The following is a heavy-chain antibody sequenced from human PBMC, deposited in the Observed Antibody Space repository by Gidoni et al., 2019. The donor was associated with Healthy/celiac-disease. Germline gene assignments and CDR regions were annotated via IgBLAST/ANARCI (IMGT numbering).Heavy chain of an antibody. J-gene: IGHJ1*01. CDR3: ARGGVRFVYYYDSSATNGYFQH. D-gene: IGHD3-22*01. Sequence: QVQLQQWGAGLLKPSETLSLTCAVYGGSFSGYYWSWIRQPPGKGLEWIGEINHSGSTNYNPSLKSRVTISVDTSKNQFSLKLSSVTAADTAVYYCARGGVRFVYYYDSSATNGYFQHWGQGTLVTVSS. V-gene: IGHV4-34*01. CDR1: GGSFSGYY. CDR2: INHSGST.